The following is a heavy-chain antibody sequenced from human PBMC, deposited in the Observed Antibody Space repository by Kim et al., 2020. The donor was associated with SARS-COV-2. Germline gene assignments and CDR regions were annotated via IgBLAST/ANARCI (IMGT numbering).Heavy chain of an antibody. V-gene: IGHV4-59*01. CDR3: ARDFNYYDSSGYFSFGMDV. Sequence: SETLSLTCTVSGGSISSYYWSWIRQPPGKGLEWIGYIYYSGSTNYNPSLKSRVTISVDTSKNQFSLKLSSVTAADTAVYYCARDFNYYDSSGYFSFGMDVWGQGTTVTVSS. D-gene: IGHD3-22*01. CDR1: GGSISSYY. CDR2: IYYSGST. J-gene: IGHJ6*02.